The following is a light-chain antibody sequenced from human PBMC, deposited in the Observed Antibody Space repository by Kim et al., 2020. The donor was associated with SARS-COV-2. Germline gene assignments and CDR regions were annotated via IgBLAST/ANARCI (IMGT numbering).Light chain of an antibody. CDR3: QHPKT. V-gene: IGKV3-20*01. J-gene: IGKJ4*02. CDR2: GAS. CDR1: QSVSSSF. Sequence: EIVLTQSPGTLSLSPGERATLACRASQSVSSSFLAWYQQKPGQAPRLLIYGASSRATGIPDRFSGSGSGTDFTLTISRLEPEDFAVYYCQHPKTFGEGTQVEIK.